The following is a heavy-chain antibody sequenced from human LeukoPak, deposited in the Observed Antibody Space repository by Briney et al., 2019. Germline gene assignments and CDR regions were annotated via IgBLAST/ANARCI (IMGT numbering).Heavy chain of an antibody. V-gene: IGHV4-34*01. CDR2: INHSGST. CDR1: GGSFSGYY. J-gene: IGHJ4*02. D-gene: IGHD3-3*01. Sequence: SETLSLTCAVYGGSFSGYYWSWIRQPPGKGLEWIGEINHSGSTNYNPSLKSRVTISVDTSKNQFSLKLSSVTAADTAVYYCARGDYDFWSASMDYWGQGTLVTVSS. CDR3: ARGDYDFWSASMDY.